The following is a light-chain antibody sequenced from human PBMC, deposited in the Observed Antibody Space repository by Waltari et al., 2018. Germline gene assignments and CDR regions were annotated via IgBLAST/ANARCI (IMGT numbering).Light chain of an antibody. CDR2: EVN. J-gene: IGLJ1*01. V-gene: IGLV2-8*01. CDR1: SSDVGGYTY. Sequence: QSALTQPPSASGSPGQSVTISCTGTSSDVGGYTYVSWYQQHPGKAPKLMIYEVNRPPSGVPARFSGSRSGNTASLTVSGRQAEDEADYYCSSYSGSNDYVFGTGTEVTVL. CDR3: SSYSGSNDYV.